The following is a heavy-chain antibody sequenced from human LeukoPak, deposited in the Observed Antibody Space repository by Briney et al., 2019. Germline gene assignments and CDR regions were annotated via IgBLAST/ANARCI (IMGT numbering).Heavy chain of an antibody. V-gene: IGHV3-74*01. CDR1: GFTFSNFW. Sequence: GGSLRLLCAASGFTFSNFWMHWVRHVPGKGLVWVSRISGDGSSTTYADSVKGRFTISRDNAKNTLYLQMNSLRAEDTAVYYCAREYNYDLDVWGKGTTVTVSS. CDR3: AREYNYDLDV. CDR2: ISGDGSST. J-gene: IGHJ6*04.